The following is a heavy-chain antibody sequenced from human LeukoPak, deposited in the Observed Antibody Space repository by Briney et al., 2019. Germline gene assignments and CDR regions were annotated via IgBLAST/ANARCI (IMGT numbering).Heavy chain of an antibody. CDR2: ISSSSTYI. CDR3: ARPHPRTVFGVFSYYYGMDV. J-gene: IGHJ6*02. CDR1: GFTFRSYS. D-gene: IGHD3-3*01. V-gene: IGHV3-21*01. Sequence: GESLRLSCAASGFTFRSYSMNWVRQAPGKGLEWVSSISSSSTYIYYADSVKGRFIISRDNAKNSLYLQMNSLRAEDTAVYYCARPHPRTVFGVFSYYYGMDVWGQGTTVTVSS.